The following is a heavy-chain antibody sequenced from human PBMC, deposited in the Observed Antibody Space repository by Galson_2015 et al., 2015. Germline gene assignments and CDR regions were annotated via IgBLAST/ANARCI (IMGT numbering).Heavy chain of an antibody. V-gene: IGHV1-2*05. CDR3: ARGGGQTYYRSGHFDY. CDR1: GYTFTSYY. Sequence: SVKVSCKASGYTFTSYYIHWVRQAPGQGLEWMGLISPNRGDTDYAQKVQGRVTMTRDKSMSMGYMDLNRLRSDDTDVYYCARGGGQTYYRSGHFDYWVQGTLVTVSP. D-gene: IGHD3-10*01. CDR2: ISPNRGDT. J-gene: IGHJ4*01.